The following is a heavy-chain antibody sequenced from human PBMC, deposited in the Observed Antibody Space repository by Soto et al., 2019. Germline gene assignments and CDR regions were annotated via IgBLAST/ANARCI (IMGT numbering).Heavy chain of an antibody. CDR1: GGTFNSHT. V-gene: IGHV1-69*02. J-gene: IGHJ5*02. CDR2: IIPILDIA. CDR3: ARGKYCSTTTCYSYNWFDP. Sequence: SVKVSCKASGGTFNSHTINWVRQAPGQGLEWMGRIIPILDIANYAQKFQGRVTITADKSTSTAYMELSSLRPEDTAVYYCARGKYCSTTTCYSYNWFDPWGQGTLVTVSS. D-gene: IGHD2-2*01.